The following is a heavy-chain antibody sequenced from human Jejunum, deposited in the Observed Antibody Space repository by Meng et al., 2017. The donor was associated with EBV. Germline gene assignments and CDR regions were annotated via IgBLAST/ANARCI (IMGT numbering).Heavy chain of an antibody. CDR2: IRGIGGST. D-gene: IGHD3-16*01. Sequence: VELGGGLVEPGGSLLLSCAAPGFTYSSSTRIWFRQAPKKGLGWVSAIRGIGGSTYYADSVKGRFSISRDNSKNTLCLQMNSLRADDTAVYYCAKLTDSWGQGTLVTVSS. V-gene: IGHV3-23*04. J-gene: IGHJ4*02. CDR1: GFTYSSST. CDR3: AKLTDS.